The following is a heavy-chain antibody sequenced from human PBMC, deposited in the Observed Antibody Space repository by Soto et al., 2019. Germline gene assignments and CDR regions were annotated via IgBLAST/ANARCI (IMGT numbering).Heavy chain of an antibody. CDR1: GFTVSSNF. CDR3: ARAFGERIYYFDY. CDR2: IYSGGST. V-gene: IGHV3-53*02. D-gene: IGHD3-10*01. J-gene: IGHJ4*02. Sequence: EVQLVETGGGLIQPGGSLRLSCAASGFTVSSNFLSWVRQAPGKGLEWVSVIYSGGSTYYADSVKGRFTISRDNSKNTLYLQMNSLRAEGTAVYYCARAFGERIYYFDYWGQGTLVTVSS.